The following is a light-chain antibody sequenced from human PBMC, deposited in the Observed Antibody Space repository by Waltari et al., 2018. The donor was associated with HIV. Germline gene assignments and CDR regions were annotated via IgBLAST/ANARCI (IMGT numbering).Light chain of an antibody. Sequence: SYDLTQPPSVSVSSGQTATVTCSGLTLPHKYVSWYQQRSGQSPVLVIYQDTKRPPGIPERFFGSTSENTATLTINETQPLDEAHYSCQAWDSGTIVFGGGTRLTAL. V-gene: IGLV3-1*01. J-gene: IGLJ3*02. CDR3: QAWDSGTIV. CDR1: TLPHKY. CDR2: QDT.